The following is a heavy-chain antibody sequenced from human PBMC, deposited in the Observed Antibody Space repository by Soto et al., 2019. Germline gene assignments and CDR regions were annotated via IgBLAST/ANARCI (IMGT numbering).Heavy chain of an antibody. Sequence: ASVKVSCKASGYTFTSYDINWVRQATGQGLEWMGWMNPNSGNTGYAQKFQGRVTMTRNTSISTAYMELSSLRSEDTAVYYCARGTGGNYDILTGSPRPIHYWGQGTLVTVSS. D-gene: IGHD3-9*01. CDR3: ARGTGGNYDILTGSPRPIHY. CDR2: MNPNSGNT. J-gene: IGHJ4*02. V-gene: IGHV1-8*01. CDR1: GYTFTSYD.